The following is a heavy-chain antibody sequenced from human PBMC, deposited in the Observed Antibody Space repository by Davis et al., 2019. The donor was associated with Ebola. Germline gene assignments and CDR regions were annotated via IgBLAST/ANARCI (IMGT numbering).Heavy chain of an antibody. D-gene: IGHD6-19*01. J-gene: IGHJ4*02. CDR1: GLAFRDYW. V-gene: IGHV3-74*01. CDR2: MNGDGSTI. CDR3: VTGGSGWNY. Sequence: GESLKISCAVSGLAFRDYWMHWVRQSPGKGLVWVSRMNGDGSTINYAGSVKGRFTISRDNAKNTRYLQMNGLRHEDTAVYYCVTGGSGWNYWGQGTLVTVSS.